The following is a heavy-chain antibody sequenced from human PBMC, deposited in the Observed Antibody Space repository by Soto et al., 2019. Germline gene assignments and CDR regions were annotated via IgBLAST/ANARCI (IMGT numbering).Heavy chain of an antibody. Sequence: EVQLVESGGGLVQPGGSLRLSCAASGFTFSSYEMNWVRQAPGKGLEWVSYISSSGSTIYYADSVKGRFTISRDNAKNSLYLQMNSLRAEDTAVYYCARDDLNTIFPRQINPEVSYHHPRYYYYGMDVWGQGTTVTVSS. V-gene: IGHV3-48*03. CDR3: ARDDLNTIFPRQINPEVSYHHPRYYYYGMDV. D-gene: IGHD3-3*01. CDR1: GFTFSSYE. CDR2: ISSSGSTI. J-gene: IGHJ6*02.